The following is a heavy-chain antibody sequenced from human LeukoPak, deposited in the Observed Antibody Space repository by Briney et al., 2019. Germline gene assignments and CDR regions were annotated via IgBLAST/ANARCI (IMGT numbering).Heavy chain of an antibody. D-gene: IGHD3-22*01. CDR2: MNPNSGNT. V-gene: IGHV1-8*03. CDR3: ARPPVGDSSGYYFSTLMASST. CDR1: GYTFTSYD. J-gene: IGHJ4*02. Sequence: GASVKVSCKASGYTFTSYDINWVRQATGQGLEWMGWMNPNSGNTGYAQKFQGRVTITRNTSISTAYMELSSLRSEDTAVYYCARPPVGDSSGYYFSTLMASSTWGQGTLVTVSS.